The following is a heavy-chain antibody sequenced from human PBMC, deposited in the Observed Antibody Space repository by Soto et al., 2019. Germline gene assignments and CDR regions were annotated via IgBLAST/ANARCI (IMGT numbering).Heavy chain of an antibody. Sequence: ASVKVSCKAIGYSFTSHYMHWVRQAPGQRLEWMGWINAGNGNTKYSQKFQGRVTITRDTSASTAYMELSSLRSEDTAVYYCASESYGGEFDSWGQGTLVTVSS. CDR2: INAGNGNT. J-gene: IGHJ4*02. CDR1: GYSFTSHY. D-gene: IGHD4-17*01. CDR3: ASESYGGEFDS. V-gene: IGHV1-3*01.